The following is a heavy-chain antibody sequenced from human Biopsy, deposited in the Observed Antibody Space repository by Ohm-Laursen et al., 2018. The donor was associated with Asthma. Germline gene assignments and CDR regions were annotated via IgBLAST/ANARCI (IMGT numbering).Heavy chain of an antibody. Sequence: ASAKVSCKASGYNFISFAIHWGRQAPGQRLEWMGWVNTGNGDTKYSQKFQGRVTITRDTSASTAYMELRSLRSEDTATYYCARTYYDFLTGQVKDVFGVWGQGTMVTVSS. CDR1: GYNFISFA. CDR3: ARTYYDFLTGQVKDVFGV. V-gene: IGHV1-3*04. J-gene: IGHJ3*01. D-gene: IGHD3-9*01. CDR2: VNTGNGDT.